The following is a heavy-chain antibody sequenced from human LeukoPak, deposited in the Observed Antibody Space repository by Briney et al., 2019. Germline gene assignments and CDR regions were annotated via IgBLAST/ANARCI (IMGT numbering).Heavy chain of an antibody. D-gene: IGHD1-26*01. CDR1: RFTFSIYA. CDR3: ARDKIVGATYFGY. Sequence: GGSLRLSCAASRFTFSIYAMSWVRQAPGKGLEWVANIKQDGSEKYYVDSVKGRFTISRDNAKNSLYLQMNSLRAEDTAVYYCARDKIVGATYFGYWGQGTLVTVSS. V-gene: IGHV3-7*01. J-gene: IGHJ4*02. CDR2: IKQDGSEK.